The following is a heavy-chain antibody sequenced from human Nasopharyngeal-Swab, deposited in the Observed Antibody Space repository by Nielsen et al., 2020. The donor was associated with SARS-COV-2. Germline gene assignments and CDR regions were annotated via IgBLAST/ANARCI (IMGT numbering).Heavy chain of an antibody. CDR3: AKVEDGTVGDY. CDR1: GFTFSSYW. D-gene: IGHD4-23*01. Sequence: GESLKISCAASGFTFSSYWMHWVRQAPGKGLVWVSRINSDGISTTYADSVKGRFTISRDNAKNTLYLQMNSLRAEDTAVYYCAKVEDGTVGDYWGQGNLVTVSS. J-gene: IGHJ4*02. V-gene: IGHV3-74*01. CDR2: INSDGIST.